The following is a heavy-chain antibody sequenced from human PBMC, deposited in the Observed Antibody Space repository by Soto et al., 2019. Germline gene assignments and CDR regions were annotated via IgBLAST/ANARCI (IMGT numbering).Heavy chain of an antibody. D-gene: IGHD2-8*01. J-gene: IGHJ6*02. Sequence: QEQLVESGGGMVHPGTSLRLSCVTSGISLTAHGMHWVRQAPGKGLEWVALSWYDGKTFYGGSVQGRFTISRDTSTVFLDMRSLRPDDTAVYFCARVRNNNDKRLAVWGQGTTVIVS. CDR2: SWYDGKT. CDR1: GISLTAHG. V-gene: IGHV3-33*01. CDR3: ARVRNNNDKRLAV.